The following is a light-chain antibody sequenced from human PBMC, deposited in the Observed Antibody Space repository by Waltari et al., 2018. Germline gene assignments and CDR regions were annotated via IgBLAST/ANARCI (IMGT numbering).Light chain of an antibody. V-gene: IGLV2-23*01. CDR1: SSYFGSYNL. J-gene: IGLJ2*01. CDR3: CSYAGVV. Sequence: QSALTQPASVSGSPGQSITIPCTGTSSYFGSYNLVSWYQQHPGKAPKLMIYEGSKRPSGVSNRFSGSKSGNTASLTISGLQAEDEADYYCCSYAGVVFGGGTKLTVL. CDR2: EGS.